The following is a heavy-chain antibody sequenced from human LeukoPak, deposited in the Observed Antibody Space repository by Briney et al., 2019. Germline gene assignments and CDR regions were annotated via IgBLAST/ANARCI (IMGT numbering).Heavy chain of an antibody. CDR1: GGSISSSSYY. J-gene: IGHJ4*02. CDR2: IYYSGST. Sequence: PSETLSLTCTVSGGSISSSSYYWGWIRQPPGKGLEWIGSIYYSGSTYYNPSLKSRVTISVDTSKNQFSLKLSSVTAADTAVYYCARVPLRFLEWPQYYFDYWGQGTLVTVSS. CDR3: ARVPLRFLEWPQYYFDY. V-gene: IGHV4-39*07. D-gene: IGHD3-3*01.